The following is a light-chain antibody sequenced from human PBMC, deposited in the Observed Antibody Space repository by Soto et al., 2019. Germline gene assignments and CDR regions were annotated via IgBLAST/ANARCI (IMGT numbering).Light chain of an antibody. J-gene: IGKJ1*01. Sequence: DIQMTQSPSTLSASVGDTVTITCRASQTISRWLAWYQQKPGKAPRLLIYTASTLESGVPSRFSASGSGTEFTLTISSLHPDDFATYYCQEYNNCWTFGQGTKVEVK. CDR2: TAS. V-gene: IGKV1-5*01. CDR1: QTISRW. CDR3: QEYNNCWT.